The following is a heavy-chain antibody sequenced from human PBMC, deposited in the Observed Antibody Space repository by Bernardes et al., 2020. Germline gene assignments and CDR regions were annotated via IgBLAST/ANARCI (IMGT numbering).Heavy chain of an antibody. D-gene: IGHD2-15*01. Sequence: GCTLFSSCTASGITVRDNYMTWVRQAPGQGLEWVSIMHSGGTTYYADSVKGRFNISRDNSKNTVYLQINSLRGEDTAVYYCARGRWFDFWGQGALVTVSS. CDR1: GITVRDNY. J-gene: IGHJ4*02. V-gene: IGHV3-66*01. CDR2: MHSGGTT. CDR3: ARGRWFDF.